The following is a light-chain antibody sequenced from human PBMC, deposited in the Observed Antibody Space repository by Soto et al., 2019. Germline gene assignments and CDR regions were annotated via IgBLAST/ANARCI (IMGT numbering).Light chain of an antibody. CDR1: QSVSSNY. CDR3: EQYGSSPRT. CDR2: GIS. J-gene: IGKJ1*01. V-gene: IGKV3-20*01. Sequence: EIGLTQSPGTLSLSPGDRATLSCKASQSVSSNYFAWYQQKPGQAPRLLIYGISSRATGIPDRFSGSGSGTDFSLTISRLEPEDFAVYYCEQYGSSPRTFGQGTKVDIK.